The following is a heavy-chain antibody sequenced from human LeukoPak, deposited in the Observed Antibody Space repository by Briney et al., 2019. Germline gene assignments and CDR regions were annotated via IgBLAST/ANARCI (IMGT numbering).Heavy chain of an antibody. CDR1: GGTFSSYA. CDR3: ASSGYSYGYYDSSGCPLGDY. V-gene: IGHV1-69*05. CDR2: IIPIFGTA. D-gene: IGHD3-22*01. J-gene: IGHJ4*02. Sequence: ASVKVSCKASGGTFSSYAISWVRQAPGQGLEWMGGIIPIFGTANYAQKLQGSVTMTTDTSTSTAYMELRSLRSDDTAVYYCASSGYSYGYYDSSGCPLGDYWGQGTLVTVSS.